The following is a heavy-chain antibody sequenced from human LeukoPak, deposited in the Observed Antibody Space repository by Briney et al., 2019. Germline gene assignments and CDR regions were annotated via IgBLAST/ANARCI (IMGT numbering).Heavy chain of an antibody. CDR1: GFTFSSYA. V-gene: IGHV3-23*01. Sequence: PGGSLRLSCAASGFTFSSYAMSWFRQAPGKGLEWVSTIGSGGASTYYADSVKGRFTISRDNSKNTLFLQMNSLRADDTAVYYCAKRGLIGTKEFDYWGQGALVTVSS. CDR2: IGSGGAST. CDR3: AKRGLIGTKEFDY. D-gene: IGHD1-7*01. J-gene: IGHJ4*02.